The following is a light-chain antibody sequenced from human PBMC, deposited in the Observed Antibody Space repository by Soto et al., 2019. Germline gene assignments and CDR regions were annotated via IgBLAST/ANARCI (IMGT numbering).Light chain of an antibody. CDR2: RNN. CDR3: AAWDDSLNGPV. J-gene: IGLJ2*01. CDR1: SSNIGSNT. V-gene: IGLV1-44*01. Sequence: QSVLTQPPSASGTPGQRVTISCSGSSSNIGSNTVNWYQQLPGTAPKLLMYRNNQRPAGVPDRFSGSKSGTSASLAISGLQSEDEADYYCAAWDDSLNGPVFGGGTKLTVL.